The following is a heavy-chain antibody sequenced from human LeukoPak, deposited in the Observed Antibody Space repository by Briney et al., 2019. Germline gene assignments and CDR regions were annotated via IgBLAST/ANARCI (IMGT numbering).Heavy chain of an antibody. D-gene: IGHD2-8*01. J-gene: IGHJ4*02. CDR1: GVSFSGYY. CDR3: ARIRCGHTNGICYNY. V-gene: IGHV4-34*01. Sequence: SETLSLTCAVYGVSFSGYYWSWIRQPPGKGLEWIGEINHSGGTKYNPSLKSRVTISIDTPENQFSLKLSSVIAADTAVYYCARIRCGHTNGICYNYWGQGTLVTVSS. CDR2: INHSGGT.